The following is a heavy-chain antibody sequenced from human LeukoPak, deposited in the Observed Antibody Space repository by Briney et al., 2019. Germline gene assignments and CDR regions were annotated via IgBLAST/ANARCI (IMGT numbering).Heavy chain of an antibody. J-gene: IGHJ4*02. CDR3: ARPRGGGSHDDFDY. CDR2: VSSSASTK. V-gene: IGHV3-48*01. Sequence: GGSLRLSCVASGFSFSTYSMNWVRHAAGKGLEWVSYVSSSASTKYYADSVEGRFTVSRDNAKHSLYLQMNSLRAEDSGVYYCARPRGGGSHDDFDYWGQGTLVTVSS. CDR1: GFSFSTYS. D-gene: IGHD1-26*01.